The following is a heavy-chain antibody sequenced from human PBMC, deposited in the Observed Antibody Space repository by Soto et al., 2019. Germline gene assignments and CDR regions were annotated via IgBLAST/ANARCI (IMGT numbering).Heavy chain of an antibody. Sequence: PXATLSLTCTVSGGSISSSSYYWGLIRQPPGKGLEWIGSIYYSGSTYYNPSLKSRVTISVDTSKNQFSLKLSSVTAADTAVYYCARLVVVVVAASNWFDPWGQGTLVTVSS. CDR3: ARLVVVVVAASNWFDP. V-gene: IGHV4-39*01. CDR2: IYYSGST. CDR1: GGSISSSSYY. J-gene: IGHJ5*02. D-gene: IGHD2-15*01.